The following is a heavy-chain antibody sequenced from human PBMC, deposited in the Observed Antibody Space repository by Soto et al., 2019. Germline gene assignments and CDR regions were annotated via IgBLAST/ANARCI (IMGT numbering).Heavy chain of an antibody. J-gene: IGHJ6*02. CDR3: ARCIQGDYYYGMDV. V-gene: IGHV4-39*01. Sequence: SEMMCLRRTVAWGSISSSGCCWGWIRQPPGKGLEWIGSIFYSGSTYYNPSLKSRVTISVDTSKNQFSLKLSSVTAADTAVYYCARCIQGDYYYGMDVWGQGTTVTVSS. CDR2: IFYSGST. CDR1: WGSISSSGCC. D-gene: IGHD5-18*01.